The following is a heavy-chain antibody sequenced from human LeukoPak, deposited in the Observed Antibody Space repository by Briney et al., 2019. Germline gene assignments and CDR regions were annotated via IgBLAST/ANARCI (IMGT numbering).Heavy chain of an antibody. V-gene: IGHV4-59*01. Sequence: ASETLSLTCTVSGGSISSYYWSWIRQPPGKGLEWIGYIYYSGSTNYNPSLKSRVTISVDTSKNQFSLKLSSVTAADTAVYYCAKFDYYDSSGLVFDYWGQGTLVTVSS. CDR3: AKFDYYDSSGLVFDY. J-gene: IGHJ4*02. CDR2: IYYSGST. CDR1: GGSISSYY. D-gene: IGHD3-22*01.